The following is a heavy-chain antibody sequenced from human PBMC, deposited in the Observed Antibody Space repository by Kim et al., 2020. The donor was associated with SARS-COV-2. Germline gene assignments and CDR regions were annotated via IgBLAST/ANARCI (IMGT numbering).Heavy chain of an antibody. CDR2: VSRSGSGT. V-gene: IGHV3-23*01. D-gene: IGHD2-8*02. J-gene: IGHJ4*02. CDR3: VRRYCSGGLCYSFDY. CDR1: GFTFSSYA. Sequence: GGSLRLSCATSGFTFSSYAMGWVRQAPGKGLEWVSAVSRSGSGTYYADSVKGRFTISRDNSKDMLYLQMNSRRAEDTAVYSCVRRYCSGGLCYSFDYWGQGTLVTVSS.